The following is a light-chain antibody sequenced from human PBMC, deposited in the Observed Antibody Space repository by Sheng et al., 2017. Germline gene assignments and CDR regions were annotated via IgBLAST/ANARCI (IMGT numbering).Light chain of an antibody. Sequence: EIVLTQSPGTLSLSPGERATLSCRASQSVSSSYLAWYQLKPGQAPRLLIYDASNRATGIPARFSGSGSGTDFTLTISSLEPEDFALYYCQQRSNWPPITFGQGTRLEIK. V-gene: IGKV3-11*01. CDR1: QSVSSSY. J-gene: IGKJ5*01. CDR3: QQRSNWPPIT. CDR2: DAS.